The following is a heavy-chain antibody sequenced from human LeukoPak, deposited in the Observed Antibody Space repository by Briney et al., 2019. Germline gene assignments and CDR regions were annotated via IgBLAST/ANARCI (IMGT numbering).Heavy chain of an antibody. V-gene: IGHV4-61*02. J-gene: IGHJ4*02. CDR1: GGSISSDSYY. Sequence: TLSLTCTVSGGSISSDSYYWTWIRQPAGKGLEWIGRVYTSGSTDYNPSLKSRVSISLDTSKNQFSLKLSSVTAADTAVYYCARGYTYGHGAMFDYWGQGTLVTVSP. D-gene: IGHD5-18*01. CDR2: VYTSGST. CDR3: ARGYTYGHGAMFDY.